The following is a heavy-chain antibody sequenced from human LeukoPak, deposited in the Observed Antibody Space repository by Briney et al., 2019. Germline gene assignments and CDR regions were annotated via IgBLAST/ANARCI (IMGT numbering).Heavy chain of an antibody. D-gene: IGHD3-9*01. J-gene: IGHJ3*02. CDR1: GFTFSSYD. Sequence: GGSLRLSCAASGFTFSSYDMHWVRQATGKGLEWVSAIGTAGDTYYPGSVKGRFTISRENAKNSLYLQMNSLRAGDTAVYYCARESHYDILTGYYSGAFDIWGQGTMVTVSS. CDR3: ARESHYDILTGYYSGAFDI. V-gene: IGHV3-13*01. CDR2: IGTAGDT.